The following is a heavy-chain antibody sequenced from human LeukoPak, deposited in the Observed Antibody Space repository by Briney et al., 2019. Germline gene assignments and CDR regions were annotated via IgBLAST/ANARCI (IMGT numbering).Heavy chain of an antibody. V-gene: IGHV4-4*07. D-gene: IGHD2-2*01. CDR3: ATGRDTSHNWFDP. CDR1: GGSIGTYW. J-gene: IGHJ5*02. Sequence: SETLSLTCGVSGGSIGTYWWNWIRQPAGKGLEWIGRFHYSGTANYNPSLKSRVSMSLDMSKNQFFLNLSSVTAADTAIYYCATGRDTSHNWFDPWGLGTLVTVSS. CDR2: FHYSGTA.